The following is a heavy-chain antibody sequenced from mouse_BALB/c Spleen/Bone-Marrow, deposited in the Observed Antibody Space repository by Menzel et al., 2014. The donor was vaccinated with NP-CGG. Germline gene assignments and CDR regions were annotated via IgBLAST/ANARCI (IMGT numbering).Heavy chain of an antibody. CDR3: ARKRDYEYAMDY. Sequence: LVKTGASVRISCKASGYSFTGYYMHWVKQSHGKSLEWIGYISCYNGATSYNQKFKGTATFTVDTSSSTAYMQFNSLTSEDSAVYYCARKRDYEYAMDYWGQGPSVTVSS. CDR2: ISCYNGAT. V-gene: IGHV1S34*01. J-gene: IGHJ4*01. D-gene: IGHD2-4*01. CDR1: GYSFTGYY.